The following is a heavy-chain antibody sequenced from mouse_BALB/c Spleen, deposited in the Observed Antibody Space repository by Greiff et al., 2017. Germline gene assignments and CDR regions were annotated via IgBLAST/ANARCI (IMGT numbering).Heavy chain of an antibody. D-gene: IGHD2-1*01. J-gene: IGHJ4*01. V-gene: IGHV2-9-2*01. CDR1: GFSLTSYD. CDR3: VKGLSTLYAMDY. CDR2: IWTGGGT. Sequence: QVQLKESGPGLVAPSQSLSITCTVSGFSLTSYDISWIRQPPGKGLEWLGVIWTGGGTNYNSAFMSRLSISKDNSKSQVFLKMNSLQTDDTAIYYCVKGLSTLYAMDYWGQGTSVTVSS.